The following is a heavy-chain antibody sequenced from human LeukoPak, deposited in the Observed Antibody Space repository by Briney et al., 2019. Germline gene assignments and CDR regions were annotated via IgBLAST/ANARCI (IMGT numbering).Heavy chain of an antibody. CDR2: INSDGSST. CDR1: GFTFSSYW. D-gene: IGHD5-12*01. V-gene: IGHV3-74*01. Sequence: GGSLRLSCAASGFTFSSYWMHWVRQAPGKGLVWVSRINSDGSSTSYADSVKGRFTIFRDNAKNTLYLQMNSLRAEDTAVYYCARGGYSGYAPFDYWGQGTLVTVSS. CDR3: ARGGYSGYAPFDY. J-gene: IGHJ4*02.